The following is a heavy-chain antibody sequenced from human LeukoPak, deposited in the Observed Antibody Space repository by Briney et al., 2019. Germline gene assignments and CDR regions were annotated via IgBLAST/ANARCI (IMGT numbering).Heavy chain of an antibody. CDR2: IYYSGST. V-gene: IGHV4-31*03. J-gene: IGHJ5*02. CDR3: ARYSPTSPVVVGTLNWFDP. D-gene: IGHD3-22*01. CDR1: GGSISSGGYY. Sequence: SQTLSLTCTVSGGSISSGGYYWSWIRQHPGKGLEWIEYIYYSGSTYYNPSLKSRVTISVDTSKNQFSLKLSSVTAADTAVYYCARYSPTSPVVVGTLNWFDPWGQGTLVTVSS.